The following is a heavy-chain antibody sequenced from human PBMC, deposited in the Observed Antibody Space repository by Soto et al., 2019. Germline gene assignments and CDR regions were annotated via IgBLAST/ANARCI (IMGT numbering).Heavy chain of an antibody. CDR3: AKDDYGKNDGDSLEM. CDR1: GYTFTYFG. J-gene: IGHJ3*02. V-gene: IGHV1-18*01. Sequence: ASVKVSCKASGYTFTYFGITWVRQAPGQGLEWMGWISVYNGKTNYAQKLQGRVTVTRDTSTNTAYMELRSLRSDDTAVYYCAKDDYGKNDGDSLEMWGQGTMVTVSS. D-gene: IGHD4-17*01. CDR2: ISVYNGKT.